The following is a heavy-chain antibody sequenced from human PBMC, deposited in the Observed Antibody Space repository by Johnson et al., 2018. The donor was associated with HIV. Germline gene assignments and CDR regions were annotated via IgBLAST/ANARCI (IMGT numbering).Heavy chain of an antibody. J-gene: IGHJ3*02. V-gene: IGHV3-66*02. D-gene: IGHD6-19*01. CDR1: GFSVSTSY. CDR2: ISCGRRS. CDR3: GKDRAVAGKGHDAFDI. Sequence: VQLVESGGGLVQPGGSLRLSCAASGFSVSTSYMTWVRQAPGKGLAWVSSISCGRRSYYADSVKGPFTISRDTFQNTLYLQMNSLRAEDTAVDYSGKDRAVAGKGHDAFDIWGQGTMVTVSS.